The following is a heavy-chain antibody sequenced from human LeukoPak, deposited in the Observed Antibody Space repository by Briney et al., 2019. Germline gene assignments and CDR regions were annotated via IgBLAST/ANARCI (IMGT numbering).Heavy chain of an antibody. D-gene: IGHD3-3*01. CDR2: INPNSGGT. Sequence: ASVKVSCKASGYIFTAYYMHWVRQAPGQGLEWMGRINPNSGGTNHAQNFQGRVTMTRDTSITTAYMELNRLTSDDTAVYYCARESAFGVWGQGTLVTVSS. CDR1: GYIFTAYY. V-gene: IGHV1-2*06. J-gene: IGHJ4*02. CDR3: ARESAFGV.